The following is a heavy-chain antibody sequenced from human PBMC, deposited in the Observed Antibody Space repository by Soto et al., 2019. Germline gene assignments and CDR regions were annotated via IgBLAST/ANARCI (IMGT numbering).Heavy chain of an antibody. CDR3: ARGGVVGVAGSAAFDM. CDR1: GYPVTAYY. J-gene: IGHJ3*02. V-gene: IGHV1-2*02. CDR2: INPATGAA. Sequence: QLHLVQSGAVVKKPGASVTVSCSASGYPVTAYYMHWVRQAPGRGLEWMVGINPATGAAKYTQTLQGRVTMTRDPSTSTVLMELSGLTSEATAVFYCARGGVVGVAGSAAFDMWGQGTLVTVSS. D-gene: IGHD3-3*01.